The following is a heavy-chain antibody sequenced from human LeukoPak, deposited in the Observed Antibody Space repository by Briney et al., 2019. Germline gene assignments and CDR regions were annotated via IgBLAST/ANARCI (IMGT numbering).Heavy chain of an antibody. V-gene: IGHV3-30-3*01. Sequence: PGGSLRLSCAASGFTFSSCTMHWVRQAPGKGLEWVAVISYDGSNKYYADSVKGRFTISRDNSKNTLYLQMNSLRAEDTAVYYCAREGNGGNPETVDGMDVWGQGTTVTVSS. D-gene: IGHD4-23*01. CDR1: GFTFSSCT. J-gene: IGHJ6*02. CDR2: ISYDGSNK. CDR3: AREGNGGNPETVDGMDV.